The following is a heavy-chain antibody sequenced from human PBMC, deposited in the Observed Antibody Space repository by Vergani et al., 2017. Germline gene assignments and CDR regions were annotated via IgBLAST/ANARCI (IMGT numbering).Heavy chain of an antibody. CDR3: ARDTRCGGDCYWDNWFDP. CDR2: IYYSGST. CDR1: GGPISSGDYY. V-gene: IGHV4-30-4*01. D-gene: IGHD2-21*02. J-gene: IGHJ5*02. Sequence: QVQLQESGPGLVKPSQTLSLTCTVSGGPISSGDYYWSWIRQPPGKGLEWIGYIYYSGSTYYNPSLKSRVTISVDTSKNQFSLKLSSVTAADTAVYYCARDTRCGGDCYWDNWFDPWGQGTLVTVSS.